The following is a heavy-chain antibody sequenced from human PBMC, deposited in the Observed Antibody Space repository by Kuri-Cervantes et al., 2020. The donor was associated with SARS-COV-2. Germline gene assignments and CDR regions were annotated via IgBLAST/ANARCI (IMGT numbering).Heavy chain of an antibody. CDR3: DRDARSDSNYSWFDP. V-gene: IGHV1-18*01. Sequence: ASVKVSCKASGYTFTNDGINWVRQAPGQGLEWVGWISANTGKTDYAPKFQGRVTMTRDTSARTAYMDLRSLRSDDTSVYYCDRDARSDSNYSWFDPWGKGTLVTVSS. D-gene: IGHD4-11*01. J-gene: IGHJ5*02. CDR1: GYTFTNDG. CDR2: ISANTGKT.